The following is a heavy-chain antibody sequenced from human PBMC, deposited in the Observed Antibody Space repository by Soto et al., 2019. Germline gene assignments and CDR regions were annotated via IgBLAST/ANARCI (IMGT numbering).Heavy chain of an antibody. Sequence: GGSLRLSCAASGFTFSSCAMSWVRQAPGKGLEWVSVISDSDGSTYYADSVKGRFPISRDNSKSTVYLQMTSLRGDDTAKYYCAKAISAYYAPSDSWGQGTQVTVSS. CDR3: AKAISAYYAPSDS. D-gene: IGHD3-22*01. CDR2: ISDSDGST. J-gene: IGHJ4*02. V-gene: IGHV3-23*01. CDR1: GFTFSSCA.